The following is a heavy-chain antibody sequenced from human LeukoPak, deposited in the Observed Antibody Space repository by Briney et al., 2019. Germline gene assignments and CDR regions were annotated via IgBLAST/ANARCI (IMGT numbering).Heavy chain of an antibody. V-gene: IGHV1-2*02. CDR3: ARGSCSSTSCHPALNWFDP. CDR1: GYTFTGCY. Sequence: ASVKVSCKASGYTFTGCYMHWVRQAPGQGLEWMGWINPNSGGTNYAQKFQGRVTMTRDTSISTAYMELSRLRSDDTAVYYCARGSCSSTSCHPALNWFDPWGQGTLVTVSS. J-gene: IGHJ5*02. CDR2: INPNSGGT. D-gene: IGHD2-2*01.